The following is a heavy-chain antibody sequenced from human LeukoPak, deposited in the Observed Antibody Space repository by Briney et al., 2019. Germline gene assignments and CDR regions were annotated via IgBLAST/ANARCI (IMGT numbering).Heavy chain of an antibody. CDR1: GFSFSSYD. D-gene: IGHD4-23*01. Sequence: GGSLRLSCAASGFSFSSYDMNWVRQAPGKGLEWVSSISSSSSYIYYADSVKGRFIISRDNAKNSLYLQMDSLRAEDTAVYYCAREVIGGNCAWGQGTLATVSS. V-gene: IGHV3-21*01. CDR2: ISSSSSYI. CDR3: AREVIGGNCA. J-gene: IGHJ4*02.